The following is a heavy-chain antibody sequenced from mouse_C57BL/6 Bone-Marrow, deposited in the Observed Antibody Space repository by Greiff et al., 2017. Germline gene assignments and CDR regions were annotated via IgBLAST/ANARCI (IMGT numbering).Heavy chain of an antibody. CDR3: AKIPYYYGSSCGYCDV. CDR1: GYTFTSYG. Sequence: VQLHQSGAELARPGASVKLSCKASGYTFTSYGISWVKQRTGQGLEWIGEIYPRSGNTYYTEQFKGKATLPADKSSSTAYMELRILTSEDSAVYFGAKIPYYYGSSCGYCDVWGTGTTVTVSS. V-gene: IGHV1-81*01. J-gene: IGHJ1*03. CDR2: IYPRSGNT. D-gene: IGHD1-1*01.